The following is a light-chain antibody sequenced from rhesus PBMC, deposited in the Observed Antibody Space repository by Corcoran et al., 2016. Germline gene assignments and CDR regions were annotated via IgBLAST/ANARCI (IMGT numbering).Light chain of an antibody. J-gene: IGKJ4*01. Sequence: DIQMTQSPSSLSASVGDRVTIPCRASQGISSWLAWYQQKPGKAPKLMIYKASSLQSGVPSRFSGIGSGTDFTLTISSLQPEDFATYYCQQYNSAPPLTFGGGTKVEIK. CDR2: KAS. CDR1: QGISSW. V-gene: IGKV1-21*01. CDR3: QQYNSAPPLT.